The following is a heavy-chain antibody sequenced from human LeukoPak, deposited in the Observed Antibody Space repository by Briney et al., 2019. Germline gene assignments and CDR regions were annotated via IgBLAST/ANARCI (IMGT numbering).Heavy chain of an antibody. Sequence: SETLSLTCTVSGGSISSYYWSWIRQPPGKGLEWIGYIYYSGSTNYNPSLKSRVTISVDTSKNQFSLKLSSVTAADTAVYYCARHSPYDFWSGYFAPAYYGMDVWGRGTTVTVSS. D-gene: IGHD3-3*01. CDR3: ARHSPYDFWSGYFAPAYYGMDV. CDR1: GGSISSYY. V-gene: IGHV4-59*08. J-gene: IGHJ6*02. CDR2: IYYSGST.